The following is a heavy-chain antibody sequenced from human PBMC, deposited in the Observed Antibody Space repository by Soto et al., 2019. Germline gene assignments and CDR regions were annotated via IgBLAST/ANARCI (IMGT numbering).Heavy chain of an antibody. CDR3: ALGWELLPLGY. CDR2: ISYDGSNK. J-gene: IGHJ4*02. CDR1: GFTFSSYA. V-gene: IGHV3-30-3*01. Sequence: VQLVESGGGVVQPGRSLRLSCAASGFTFSSYAMHWVRQAPGKGLEWVAVISYDGSNKYYADSVKGRFTISRDNSKNTLYLQMNSLRAEDTAVYYCALGWELLPLGYWGQGTLVTVSS. D-gene: IGHD1-26*01.